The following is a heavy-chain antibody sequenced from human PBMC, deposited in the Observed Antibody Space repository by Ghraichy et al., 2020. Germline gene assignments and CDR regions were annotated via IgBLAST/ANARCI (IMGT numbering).Heavy chain of an antibody. J-gene: IGHJ3*01. CDR3: AKDSPFVWGSYRSSAALDL. D-gene: IGHD3-16*02. CDR1: GFTFSSYA. CDR2: ISGSGGST. V-gene: IGHV3-23*01. Sequence: GGSLRLSCAASGFTFSSYAMRWVRQAPGKGLEWVSAISGSGGSTYYADSVKGRFTISRDNSKNTLYLQMNSLRAEYPAVYYCAKDSPFVWGSYRSSAALDLSGQGTMVTVSS.